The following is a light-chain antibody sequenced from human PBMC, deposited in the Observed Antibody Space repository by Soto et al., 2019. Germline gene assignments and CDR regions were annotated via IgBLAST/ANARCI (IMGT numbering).Light chain of an antibody. J-gene: IGLJ2*01. CDR3: TSYAGSTIPVV. CDR2: DVT. Sequence: QSVLTQPPSASGSPGQSVTISCTGASSDVGSYNFVSWYQQHPGKAPKLLIYDVTQRPSGVPDRFSGSKSGNTASLTVAGLLAEDDDDYYCTSYAGSTIPVVFGGGIKVTVL. CDR1: SSDVGSYNF. V-gene: IGLV2-8*01.